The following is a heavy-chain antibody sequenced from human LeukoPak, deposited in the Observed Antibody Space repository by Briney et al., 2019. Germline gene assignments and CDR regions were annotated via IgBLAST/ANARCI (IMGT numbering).Heavy chain of an antibody. Sequence: HPGGSLRLSCAASGFTFSSYSMNWVRQTPAKGLEWVANIKQDGSEKYYVDSVKGRFTISRDNAKNSLFLQMNSLRAEDTAVYYCARRLISYGDPVWFDPWGQGTLVTVSS. CDR2: IKQDGSEK. CDR3: ARRLISYGDPVWFDP. V-gene: IGHV3-7*01. D-gene: IGHD4-17*01. CDR1: GFTFSSYS. J-gene: IGHJ5*02.